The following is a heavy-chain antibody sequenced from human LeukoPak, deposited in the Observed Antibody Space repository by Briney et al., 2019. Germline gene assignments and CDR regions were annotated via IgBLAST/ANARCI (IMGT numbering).Heavy chain of an antibody. D-gene: IGHD6-19*01. V-gene: IGHV3-9*01. Sequence: GGSLRLSCAASGFTFDGYAMHWVRQAPGKGLEWVSGISWNSGSIGYADSVKGRFTISRDNAKNTLYLQMNSLRADDTAVYYCARSRWLDAFDYWGQGTLVTVSS. J-gene: IGHJ4*02. CDR2: ISWNSGSI. CDR1: GFTFDGYA. CDR3: ARSRWLDAFDY.